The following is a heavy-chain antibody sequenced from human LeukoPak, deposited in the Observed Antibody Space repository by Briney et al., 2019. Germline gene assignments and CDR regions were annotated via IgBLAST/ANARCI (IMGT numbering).Heavy chain of an antibody. D-gene: IGHD6-6*01. CDR2: INHSGST. CDR1: GGSFSGYY. Sequence: ASETLSLTCAVYGGSFSGYYWSWIRQPPGKGLEWIGEINHSGSTNYNPSLKSRVTISVDTSKNQFSLKLSSVTAADTAVYYCARYSRMSYSSSYCFDYWGQGTLVTVSS. CDR3: ARYSRMSYSSSYCFDY. V-gene: IGHV4-34*01. J-gene: IGHJ4*02.